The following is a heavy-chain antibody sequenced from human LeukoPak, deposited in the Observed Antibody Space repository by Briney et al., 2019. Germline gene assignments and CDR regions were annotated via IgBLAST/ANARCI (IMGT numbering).Heavy chain of an antibody. CDR1: GFTFNNYS. J-gene: IGHJ4*02. D-gene: IGHD3-22*01. Sequence: PGGSLRLSCAASGFTFNNYSMNWVRQAPGKGLEWVSYISSRSRTIYYADSVKGRFTISRDNAKNSLYLQMNSLRAEDTAVYYCARDSYYYDSSGYYFPGGFDYWGQGTLVTVSS. CDR3: ARDSYYYDSSGYYFPGGFDY. V-gene: IGHV3-48*01. CDR2: ISSRSRTI.